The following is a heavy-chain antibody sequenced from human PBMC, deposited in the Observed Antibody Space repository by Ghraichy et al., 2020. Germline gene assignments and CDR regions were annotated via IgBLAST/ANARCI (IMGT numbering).Heavy chain of an antibody. J-gene: IGHJ4*02. CDR2: ISSSSSTI. V-gene: IGHV3-48*01. D-gene: IGHD3-22*01. CDR3: ARDGVLHYYDSSGSVFDF. Sequence: ISSSSSTIYYADSVKGRFTISRDNAKNSLYLQMNSLRAEDTAVYYCARDGVLHYYDSSGSVFDFCVQVTRATLSS.